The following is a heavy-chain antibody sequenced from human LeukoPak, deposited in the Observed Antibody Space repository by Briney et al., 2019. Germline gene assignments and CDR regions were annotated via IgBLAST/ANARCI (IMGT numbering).Heavy chain of an antibody. CDR2: ISGSGDIT. J-gene: IGHJ6*03. CDR3: AKAQLPVYFYMDV. Sequence: GGSLRLSCAVSGCIFSSYAMNWVRQAPGKGLEWVSSISGSGDITYYADSVKGRFTISRDNSKNTLFLQMNSLRAEDTAVYYCAKAQLPVYFYMDVWGKGTTVTVSS. CDR1: GCIFSSYA. V-gene: IGHV3-23*01. D-gene: IGHD1-1*01.